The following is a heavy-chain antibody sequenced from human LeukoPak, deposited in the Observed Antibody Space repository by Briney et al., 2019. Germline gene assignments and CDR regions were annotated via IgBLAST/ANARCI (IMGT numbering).Heavy chain of an antibody. Sequence: SETLSLTCAVYGGSFSGYYWSWIRQPPGKGLEWIGYIYYSGSTNYNPSLKSRVTISVDTSKNQFSLKLSSVTAADTAVYYCARAPSSGATYFDYWGQGSLVTVSS. J-gene: IGHJ4*02. CDR3: ARAPSSGATYFDY. CDR2: IYYSGST. D-gene: IGHD1-26*01. CDR1: GGSFSGYY. V-gene: IGHV4-59*12.